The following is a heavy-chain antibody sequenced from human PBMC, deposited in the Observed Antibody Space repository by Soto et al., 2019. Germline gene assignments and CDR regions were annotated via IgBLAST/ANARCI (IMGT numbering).Heavy chain of an antibody. CDR1: GFTFSSYE. CDR3: AREFSPWNYYYYYYGMDV. Sequence: PGGSLRLSCAASGFTFSSYEMNWVRQAPGKGLEWVSYISSSGSTIYYADSVKGRFTISRDNAKNSLYLQMNSLRAEDTAVYYCAREFSPWNYYYYYYGMDVWGQGTTVTVSS. J-gene: IGHJ6*02. V-gene: IGHV3-48*03. CDR2: ISSSGSTI. D-gene: IGHD1-7*01.